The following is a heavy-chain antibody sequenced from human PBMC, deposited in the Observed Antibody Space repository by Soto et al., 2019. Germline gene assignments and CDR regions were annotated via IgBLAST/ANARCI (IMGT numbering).Heavy chain of an antibody. J-gene: IGHJ6*02. Sequence: GGPLRLSCAASGFTFSSYAMHWVRQAPGQGLEWVALISYDGSNKYYADSVKGRFTISRDNSKNTLYLQMNSLRPEDTAVYHCARDQGGTTLYYHGMDVWGQGTTVTV. V-gene: IGHV3-30-3*01. CDR3: ARDQGGTTLYYHGMDV. CDR2: ISYDGSNK. CDR1: GFTFSSYA. D-gene: IGHD1-7*01.